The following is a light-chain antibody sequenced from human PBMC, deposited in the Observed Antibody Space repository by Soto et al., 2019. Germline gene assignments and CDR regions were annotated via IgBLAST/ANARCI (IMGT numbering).Light chain of an antibody. J-gene: IGKJ4*01. CDR2: DAS. Sequence: DIQMTQSPSSLSASVGDRVTITCRASQNIDIFLNWYQQKAGSVPKLLIYDASSVQAGVPSRFGGSGSGTAFTLTISALQREDFAIYYCQQSSSTPLTFGGGTKVGIK. V-gene: IGKV1-39*01. CDR1: QNIDIF. CDR3: QQSSSTPLT.